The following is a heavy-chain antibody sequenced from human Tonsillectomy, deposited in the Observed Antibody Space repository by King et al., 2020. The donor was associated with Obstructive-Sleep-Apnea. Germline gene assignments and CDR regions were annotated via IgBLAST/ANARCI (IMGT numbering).Heavy chain of an antibody. CDR3: ARQPAVAEPAFDY. CDR1: GYSFISYW. J-gene: IGHJ4*02. D-gene: IGHD6-19*01. V-gene: IGHV5-10-1*01. CDR2: IDPSDSYT. Sequence: VQLVQSGAEVKKPGESLRISCKGSGYSFISYWINWVRQMPGKGLEWMGRIDPSDSYTNYSPSFQGHVTTSADKSISTAYLQWSSLKASDTAMYYCARQPAVAEPAFDYWGQGTLVTVSS.